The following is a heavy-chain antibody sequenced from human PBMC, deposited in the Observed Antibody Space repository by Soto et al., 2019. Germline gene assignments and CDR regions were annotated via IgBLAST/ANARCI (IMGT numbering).Heavy chain of an antibody. CDR1: GFSLSNARMG. V-gene: IGHV2-26*01. D-gene: IGHD3-9*01. CDR2: IFSNDEK. J-gene: IGHJ4*02. CDR3: ARIRRYDIAFDY. Sequence: QVTLKESGPVLVKPTETLTLTCTVSGFSLSNARMGVSWIRQPPGKALKWLAHIFSNDEKSYSTSLKSRLTISKDTSKSQVVLTMTNMDPVDTATYYCARIRRYDIAFDYWGQGTLVTVSS.